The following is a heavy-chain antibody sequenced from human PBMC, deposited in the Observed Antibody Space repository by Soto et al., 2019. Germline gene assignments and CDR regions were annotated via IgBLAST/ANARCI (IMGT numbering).Heavy chain of an antibody. CDR1: GGTFSSYA. D-gene: IGHD2-15*01. Sequence: ASVKVSCKASGGTFSSYAISWVRQAPGQGLEWMGGIIPIFGTANYAQKFQGRVTITADESTSTAYKELSSLRSEDTAVYYCARASTNPGGNPTDYWGQGTLVTVSS. CDR3: ARASTNPGGNPTDY. V-gene: IGHV1-69*13. J-gene: IGHJ4*02. CDR2: IIPIFGTA.